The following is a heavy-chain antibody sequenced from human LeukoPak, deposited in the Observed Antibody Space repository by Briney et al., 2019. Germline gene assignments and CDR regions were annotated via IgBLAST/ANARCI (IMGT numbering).Heavy chain of an antibody. J-gene: IGHJ6*04. D-gene: IGHD3-16*01. V-gene: IGHV4-38-2*01. CDR2: IYHSGST. CDR1: GYSISSGYY. CDR3: AFIGDDYYYYGMDV. Sequence: SETLSLTCAVSGYSISSGYYWGWIRQPPGKGLEWIGSIYHSGSTYYNPSLKSRVTISVDTSKNQFSLKLSSVTAADTAVYYCAFIGDDYYYYGMDVWGKGTTVTVSS.